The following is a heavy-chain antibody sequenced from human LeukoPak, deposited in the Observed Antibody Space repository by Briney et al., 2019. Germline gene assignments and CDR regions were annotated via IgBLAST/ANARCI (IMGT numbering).Heavy chain of an antibody. CDR1: GVSIKGNY. V-gene: IGHV4-59*01. D-gene: IGHD3-3*01. CDR2: VYDTGDT. Sequence: SETLSLTCTVSGVSIKGNYWTWLRQPPGKGLEWLGFVYDTGDTNYNPSLKSRLTISADTSKSQLSLSLSSVTAADTALYYCARVFRGVVTSNWFDPWGQGTLVTVSS. J-gene: IGHJ5*02. CDR3: ARVFRGVVTSNWFDP.